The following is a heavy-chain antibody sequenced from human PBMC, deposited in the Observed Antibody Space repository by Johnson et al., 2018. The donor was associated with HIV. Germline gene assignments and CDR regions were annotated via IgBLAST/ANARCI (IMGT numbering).Heavy chain of an antibody. D-gene: IGHD2-2*01. V-gene: IGHV3-30*03. Sequence: QVQLVESGGGVVQPGRSLRLSCAASGFTFSSYGMHWVRQAPGKGLEWVAVISYDEIDKYYADSVTGRFTVSRDNSKNTLYLQMNSLRGEDTAGYYCAREGGAAAPDAFDIWGQGTMVTVSS. CDR2: ISYDEIDK. CDR1: GFTFSSYG. J-gene: IGHJ3*02. CDR3: AREGGAAAPDAFDI.